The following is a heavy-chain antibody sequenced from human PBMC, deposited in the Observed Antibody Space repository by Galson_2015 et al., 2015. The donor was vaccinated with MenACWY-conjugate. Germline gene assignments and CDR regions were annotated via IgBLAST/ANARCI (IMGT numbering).Heavy chain of an antibody. Sequence: SLRLSCAASGFTFSDPPIHWVRQASGKGLEWLGRIRSKSNTYATTYAASVRGRFTISRDDSKSTAYLQMDSLKTEDTALYYCTRLEYLGTGHTGLYYFDYWGQGILVTVSS. CDR2: IRSKSNTYAT. D-gene: IGHD1-14*01. V-gene: IGHV3-73*01. CDR1: GFTFSDPP. CDR3: TRLEYLGTGHTGLYYFDY. J-gene: IGHJ4*02.